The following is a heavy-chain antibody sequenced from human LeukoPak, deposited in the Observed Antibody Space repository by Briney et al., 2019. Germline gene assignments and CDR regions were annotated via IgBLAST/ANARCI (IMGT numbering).Heavy chain of an antibody. J-gene: IGHJ4*02. D-gene: IGHD3-10*01. CDR2: IYYSGST. V-gene: IGHV4-39*01. Sequence: PSETLSLTCTVSGGSISSSSYYWGWIRQPPGKGREWIGSIYYSGSTYYNPSLKSRVTISVDTSKNQFSLKLSSVTAADTAVYYCARRARGFGESPFDYWGQGTLVTVSS. CDR1: GGSISSSSYY. CDR3: ARRARGFGESPFDY.